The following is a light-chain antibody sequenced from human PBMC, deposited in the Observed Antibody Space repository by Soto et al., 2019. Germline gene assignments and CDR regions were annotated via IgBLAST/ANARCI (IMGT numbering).Light chain of an antibody. V-gene: IGKV1-5*03. CDR1: QTIGSL. CDR3: QHCTGWA. Sequence: DVQMTQSPSTLSASVGDRVTITCRASQTIGSLLAWYQQKPGKAPNLLVYQASSRESGAPSRLSGSGFGTEFTLTITDLQPNDFATYYGQHCTGWAFRQGTKVEI. J-gene: IGKJ1*01. CDR2: QAS.